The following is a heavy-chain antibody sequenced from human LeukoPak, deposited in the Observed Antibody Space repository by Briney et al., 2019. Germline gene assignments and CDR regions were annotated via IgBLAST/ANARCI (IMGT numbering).Heavy chain of an antibody. J-gene: IGHJ5*02. V-gene: IGHV3-21*01. CDR3: ERSGCTHWFDP. CDR1: GLTFSNSS. Sequence: GGSLRLSCAASGLTFSNSSMNWVRQAPGKGLEWVSTISSRGNYAYYADSVRGRFTVSRDNAENSLYLQMNSVSGEDTAVYYCERSGCTHWFDPWGQGTLVTVSS. D-gene: IGHD2-8*01. CDR2: ISSRGNYA.